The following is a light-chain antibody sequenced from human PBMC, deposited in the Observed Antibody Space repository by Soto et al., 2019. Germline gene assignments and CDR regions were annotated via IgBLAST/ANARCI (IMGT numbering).Light chain of an antibody. V-gene: IGLV2-11*01. Sequence: QSALTQPRSVSGSPGQSVTISCTGTSSDVGSYNYVSWYQQHPGRAPKLMIYDVSERPSGVPDRFSGSKSGNTASLTISGLQAEDEAEYYCCSYAGSYTFGVFGGGTKLTVL. CDR3: CSYAGSYTFGV. J-gene: IGLJ3*02. CDR1: SSDVGSYNY. CDR2: DVS.